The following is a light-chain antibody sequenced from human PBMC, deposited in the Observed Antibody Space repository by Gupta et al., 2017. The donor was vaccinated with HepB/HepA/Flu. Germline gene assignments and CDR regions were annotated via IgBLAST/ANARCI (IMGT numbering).Light chain of an antibody. V-gene: IGLV1-51*02. CDR1: RSNIGNDF. Sequence: QSVLTQPPSVSAAPGQRVTISCSGSRSNIGNDFVSWYQQVPGTAPKLLIFEDNKRYSGIPDRFSGSKSGTSATLGITGLQPGDEADYYCGTWDSSLNLGVFGGGTKLTVL. CDR2: EDN. CDR3: GTWDSSLNLGV. J-gene: IGLJ3*02.